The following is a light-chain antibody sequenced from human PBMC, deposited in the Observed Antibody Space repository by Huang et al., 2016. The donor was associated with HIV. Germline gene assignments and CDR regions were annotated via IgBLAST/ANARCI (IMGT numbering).Light chain of an antibody. CDR3: QQYYSIPWT. Sequence: DIVMTQSPDSLAVSLGERATIDCKSSQSVLYSANNKNYLAWYQQKSGQSPKFLIYWASTRESGVPDRFSGSGSGTDFTLTISSLQAEDVAVYFCQQYYSIPWTFGQGTKVEVK. CDR2: WAS. V-gene: IGKV4-1*01. CDR1: QSVLYSANNKNY. J-gene: IGKJ1*01.